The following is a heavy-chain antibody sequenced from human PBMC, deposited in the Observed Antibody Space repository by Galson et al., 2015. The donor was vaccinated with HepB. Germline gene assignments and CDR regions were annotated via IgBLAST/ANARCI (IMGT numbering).Heavy chain of an antibody. Sequence: SVKVSCKASGGTFSSYAISWVRQAPGQGLEWMGRIIPILGITNYAQKFQGRVTITADKSTSTTYMELSSLRSEDTAVYYCARSEATTGVADFDTWGPGTLVTVSS. D-gene: IGHD4-23*01. J-gene: IGHJ5*02. CDR1: GGTFSSYA. CDR2: IIPILGIT. V-gene: IGHV1-69*04. CDR3: ARSEATTGVADFDT.